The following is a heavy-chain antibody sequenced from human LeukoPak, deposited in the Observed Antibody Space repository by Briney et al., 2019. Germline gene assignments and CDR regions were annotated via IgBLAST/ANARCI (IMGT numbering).Heavy chain of an antibody. V-gene: IGHV4-59*08. D-gene: IGHD3-16*01. CDR3: ARNDGDI. CDR1: GSSISSYY. Sequence: SETLSLTCTVSGSSISSYYWSCIRQPPGKGLEWIGYIYYSGNTNYNPSLKSRVTIAVDRSKNQFSLKLSSVTAADTAVYYCARNDGDIWGQGTMVTVSS. CDR2: IYYSGNT. J-gene: IGHJ3*02.